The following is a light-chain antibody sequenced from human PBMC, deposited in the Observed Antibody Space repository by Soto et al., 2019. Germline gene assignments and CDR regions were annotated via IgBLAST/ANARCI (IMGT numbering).Light chain of an antibody. J-gene: IGLJ3*02. Sequence: QSALTQPASVSGSPGQSITISCTGPSSDVGGYNYVSWYQHHPDKAPKLMIFDVNNRPSGISSRFSGSKSGNTASLTISGVQAEDEAAYYCCSYTSSSPRLVFGGGTKLTVL. CDR3: CSYTSSSPRLV. CDR2: DVN. V-gene: IGLV2-14*03. CDR1: SSDVGGYNY.